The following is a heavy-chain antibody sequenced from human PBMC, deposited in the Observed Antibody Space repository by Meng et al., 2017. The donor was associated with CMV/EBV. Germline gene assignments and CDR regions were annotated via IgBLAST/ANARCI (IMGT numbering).Heavy chain of an antibody. D-gene: IGHD2-2*01. Sequence: CAASGSTFSSYSMNWVRQAPGKGLEWVSSISSSSSYIYYADSVKGRFTISRDNAKNSLYLQMNSLRAEDTAVYYCARDKGSTGPPFDYWGQGTLVTVSS. CDR2: ISSSSSYI. V-gene: IGHV3-21*01. J-gene: IGHJ4*02. CDR3: ARDKGSTGPPFDY. CDR1: GSTFSSYS.